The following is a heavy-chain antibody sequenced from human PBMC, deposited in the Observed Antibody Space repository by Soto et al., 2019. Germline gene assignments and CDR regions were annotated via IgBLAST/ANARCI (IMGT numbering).Heavy chain of an antibody. D-gene: IGHD1-1*01. CDR3: AKDTGPWDWFDP. CDR1: GFTFSSYG. CDR2: IWYDGSNK. Sequence: GGSLRLSCAASGFTFSSYGMHWVRQAPGKGLEWVAVIWYDGSNKYYADSVKGRFTISRDNSKNTLYLQMNSLRAEDTAVYYCAKDTGPWDWFDPWGQGTLVTVSS. J-gene: IGHJ5*02. V-gene: IGHV3-33*06.